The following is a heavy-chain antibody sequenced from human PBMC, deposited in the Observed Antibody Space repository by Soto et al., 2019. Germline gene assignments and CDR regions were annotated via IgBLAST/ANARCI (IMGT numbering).Heavy chain of an antibody. J-gene: IGHJ4*02. V-gene: IGHV3-33*01. Sequence: PVGSLRLSCAASGFTFSNYGMHWVRQAPGKGLEWVAVIWYDGSNKYHADSVKGRFTISRDDSKNTVYLQMNSLRAEDTAVYYCARDHSGYYFDYWGQGTLVTVSS. D-gene: IGHD5-12*01. CDR2: IWYDGSNK. CDR1: GFTFSNYG. CDR3: ARDHSGYYFDY.